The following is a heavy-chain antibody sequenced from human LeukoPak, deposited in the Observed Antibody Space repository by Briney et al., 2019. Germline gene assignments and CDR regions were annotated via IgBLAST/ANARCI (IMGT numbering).Heavy chain of an antibody. CDR2: IIPIFGTA. Sequence: GPSVKVSCKASGGTFSSYAISWVRQAPGQGLEWMGGIIPIFGTANYAQKFQGRVTITADESTSTAYMELSSLRSEDTAVYYCARLYSSSSKNAFDIWGQGTMVTVSS. D-gene: IGHD6-6*01. J-gene: IGHJ3*02. CDR3: ARLYSSSSKNAFDI. CDR1: GGTFSSYA. V-gene: IGHV1-69*13.